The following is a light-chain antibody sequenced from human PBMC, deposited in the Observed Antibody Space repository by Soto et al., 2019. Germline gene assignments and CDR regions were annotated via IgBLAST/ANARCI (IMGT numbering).Light chain of an antibody. CDR1: QTVNSN. CDR2: DAS. V-gene: IGKV3-11*01. J-gene: IGKJ4*01. CDR3: QHRSNWPLT. Sequence: EIVMTQSPATLSVSPGERATLSCRASQTVNSNLAWYQQKPGQAPRLLIYDASNRATGIPARFSGSGSGTDFTLTISSLEPEDFAVYYCQHRSNWPLTFGGGTKVDIK.